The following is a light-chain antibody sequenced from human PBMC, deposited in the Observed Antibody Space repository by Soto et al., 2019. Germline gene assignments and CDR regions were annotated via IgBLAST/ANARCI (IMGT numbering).Light chain of an antibody. CDR3: SSYTTSNTRQIV. CDR1: SSDVGGYNY. J-gene: IGLJ1*01. V-gene: IGLV2-14*03. CDR2: DVS. Sequence: SALTHPASVSGSPGQSITIPCTGTSSDVGGYNYVSWYQHHPGKAPKLIIYDVSNRPSGVSIRFSGSKSDNTASLTISGLQPEDEADYHCSSYTTSNTRQIVFGTGTKVTVL.